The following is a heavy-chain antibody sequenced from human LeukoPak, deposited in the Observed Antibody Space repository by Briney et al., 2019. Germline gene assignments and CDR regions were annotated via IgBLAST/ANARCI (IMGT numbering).Heavy chain of an antibody. J-gene: IGHJ4*02. V-gene: IGHV1-8*01. CDR2: MNPNSGNT. CDR1: GYTFTSYD. Sequence: ASVKVTCKASGYTFTSYDINWVRQATGQGLEWMGWMNPNSGNTGYAQKFQGRVTMTRNTSISTAYMELSSLRSEDTAVYYCARLFGVRGVIIRLGYWGQGTLVTVSS. D-gene: IGHD3-10*01. CDR3: ARLFGVRGVIIRLGY.